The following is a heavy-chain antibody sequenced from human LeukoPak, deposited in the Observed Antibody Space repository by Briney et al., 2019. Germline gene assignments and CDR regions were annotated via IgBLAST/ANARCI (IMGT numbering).Heavy chain of an antibody. J-gene: IGHJ5*02. Sequence: GGSLRLSCAASGFTFSNAWMSWVRQAPGKGLEWVGRIKSKTDGGTTDYAAPVKGRFTISRDDSKNTLYLQMNSLKTEDTAVYYCTTDLHPMIVVVDGGDWFDPWGQGTLVTVSS. CDR1: GFTFSNAW. V-gene: IGHV3-15*01. D-gene: IGHD3-22*01. CDR2: IKSKTDGGTT. CDR3: TTDLHPMIVVVDGGDWFDP.